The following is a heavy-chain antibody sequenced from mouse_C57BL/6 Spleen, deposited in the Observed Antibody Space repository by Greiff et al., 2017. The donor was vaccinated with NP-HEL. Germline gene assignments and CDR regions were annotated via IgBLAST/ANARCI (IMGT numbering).Heavy chain of an antibody. CDR1: GYTFTSYW. Sequence: QVQLQQPGAELVMPGASVKLSCKASGYTFTSYWMHWVKQRPGQGLEWIGEIDPSDSYTNYNQKFKGKSTLTVDKSSSTAYMQLSSLTSEDSAVYYCAGDYAAYWGQGTLVTVSA. D-gene: IGHD2-4*01. J-gene: IGHJ3*01. V-gene: IGHV1-69*01. CDR3: AGDYAAY. CDR2: IDPSDSYT.